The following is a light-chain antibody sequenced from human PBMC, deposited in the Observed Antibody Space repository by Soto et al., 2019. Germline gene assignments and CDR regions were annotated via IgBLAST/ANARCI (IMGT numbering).Light chain of an antibody. V-gene: IGLV2-14*01. Sequence: ALAQPASVSGSPGQSITISCTGSSSDVGGYDYVSWYQQHPGKAPKFMIYEVSNRPSGVSHRFSGSKSGNTASLTISGLQAEDEADYYCTSYTTTSTYVFGTGTKVTVL. CDR1: SSDVGGYDY. CDR2: EVS. J-gene: IGLJ1*01. CDR3: TSYTTTSTYV.